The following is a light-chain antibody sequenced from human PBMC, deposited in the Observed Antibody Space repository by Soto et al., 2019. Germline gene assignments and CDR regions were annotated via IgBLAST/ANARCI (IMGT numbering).Light chain of an antibody. J-gene: IGLJ2*01. CDR2: SDT. CDR1: NIGSKG. V-gene: IGLV3-21*04. Sequence: SSELTQPPSVSVALGKTASISCGGNNIGSKGVHWYQQKPGQAPVLVIYSDTDLPPVIPERFSGSNSANLATLTISRVEAGDEADYFCQVWDSGSAHVVFGGGTKVAVL. CDR3: QVWDSGSAHVV.